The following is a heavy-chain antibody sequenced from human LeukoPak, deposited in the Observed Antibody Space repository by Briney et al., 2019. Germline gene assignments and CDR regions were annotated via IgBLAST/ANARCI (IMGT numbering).Heavy chain of an antibody. D-gene: IGHD3-16*01. CDR1: GSTFSRYA. V-gene: IGHV3-23*01. J-gene: IGHJ4*02. Sequence: PGGSLRLSCAASGSTFSRYAMSWVRQAPGKGLEWVSGISGSGSGGSTYYADSVKGRFTISRDNSKSTLYLQMNSLRAEDTAVYYCAKCFVPLGELFYYFDYWGQGTLVTVSS. CDR3: AKCFVPLGELFYYFDY. CDR2: ISGSGSGGST.